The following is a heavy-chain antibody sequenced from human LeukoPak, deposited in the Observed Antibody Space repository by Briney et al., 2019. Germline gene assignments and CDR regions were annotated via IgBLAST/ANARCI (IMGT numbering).Heavy chain of an antibody. Sequence: GGSLRLSCAASGFTFSSFDMHWVRQPTGQGLEWVSTIGTASDTYYPGSVGGRFTLSRDNAKNSLYLQMNSLTAGDTAVYYCARGPHRGKYYYMDVWGKGTTVTVSS. V-gene: IGHV3-13*01. CDR2: IGTASDT. CDR1: GFTFSSFD. J-gene: IGHJ6*03. CDR3: ARGPHRGKYYYMDV. D-gene: IGHD1-1*01.